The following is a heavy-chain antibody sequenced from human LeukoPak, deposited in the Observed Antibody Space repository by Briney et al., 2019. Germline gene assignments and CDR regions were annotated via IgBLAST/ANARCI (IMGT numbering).Heavy chain of an antibody. V-gene: IGHV3-73*01. Sequence: PGGSLKLSCAASGFTFSGSVMHWVRQASGKGVEWVGRITSKPNNYATVYAASVKGRFTISTDDSKNTAYLQMNGLKTEDTAVYYCAGGSGWYSPDYWGQGTLVTVSS. CDR2: ITSKPNNYAT. D-gene: IGHD6-19*01. CDR3: AGGSGWYSPDY. J-gene: IGHJ4*02. CDR1: GFTFSGSV.